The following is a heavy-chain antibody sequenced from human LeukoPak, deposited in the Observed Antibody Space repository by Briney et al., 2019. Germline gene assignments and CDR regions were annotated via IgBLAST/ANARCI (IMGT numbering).Heavy chain of an antibody. D-gene: IGHD4-17*01. Sequence: GGSLRLSCAASGFTVSSNYMSWVRQAPGKGLEWVSVIYSGGSTYYSDSVKGRFTISRDNSQNTLYLQMSSLRAEDTAVYYCARVTDGDYPDYWGQGTLVTVSS. CDR3: ARVTDGDYPDY. CDR1: GFTVSSNY. J-gene: IGHJ4*02. CDR2: IYSGGST. V-gene: IGHV3-66*01.